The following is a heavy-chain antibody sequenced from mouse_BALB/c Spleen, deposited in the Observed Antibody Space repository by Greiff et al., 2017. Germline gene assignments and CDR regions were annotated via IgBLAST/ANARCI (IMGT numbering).Heavy chain of an antibody. CDR2: ISSGSSTI. Sequence: EVQRVESGGGLVQPGGSRKLSCAASGFTFSSFGMHWVRQAPEKGLEWVAYISSGSSTIYYADTVKGRFTISSDNPKNTLFLQMTSLRSEDTAMYYCARQRYDEGRDYWGQGTTLTVSS. J-gene: IGHJ2*01. D-gene: IGHD2-14*01. CDR3: ARQRYDEGRDY. CDR1: GFTFSSFG. V-gene: IGHV5-17*02.